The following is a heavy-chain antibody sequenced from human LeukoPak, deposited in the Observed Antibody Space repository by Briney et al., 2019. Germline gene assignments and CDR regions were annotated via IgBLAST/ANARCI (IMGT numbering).Heavy chain of an antibody. D-gene: IGHD6-19*01. CDR2: IYTSGST. CDR3: ARDHRAVADLDAFDI. Sequence: PSETLSLTCTVSGGSISSGSYYWSWIRQLAGKGLEWIGRIYTSGSTNYNPSLKSRVTISVDTSKNQFSLKLSSVTAADTAVYYCARDHRAVADLDAFDIWGQGTMVTVSS. CDR1: GGSISSGSYY. J-gene: IGHJ3*02. V-gene: IGHV4-61*02.